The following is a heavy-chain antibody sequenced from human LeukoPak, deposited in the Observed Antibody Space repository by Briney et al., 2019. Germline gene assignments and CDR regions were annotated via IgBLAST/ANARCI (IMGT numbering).Heavy chain of an antibody. D-gene: IGHD2-15*01. V-gene: IGHV1-69*13. CDR3: ARGPSAYCSGGSCYSGSAWFDP. Sequence: SVKVSCKASGGTFSSYAISWVRQAPGQGLEWMGGIIPIFGTANYAQKFQGRVTITADESTSTAYMELSSLRSEDTAVYYCARGPSAYCSGGSCYSGSAWFDPWGQGTLVTVSS. CDR1: GGTFSSYA. CDR2: IIPIFGTA. J-gene: IGHJ5*02.